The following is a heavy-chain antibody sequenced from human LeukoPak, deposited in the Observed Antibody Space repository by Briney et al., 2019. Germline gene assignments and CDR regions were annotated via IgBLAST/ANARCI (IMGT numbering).Heavy chain of an antibody. CDR1: GGTFSSYA. CDR3: ARDSGVVPAAIGSYYYYMDV. J-gene: IGHJ6*03. D-gene: IGHD2-2*01. CDR2: IIPIFGTA. V-gene: IGHV1-69*01. Sequence: PGSSVKVSCKASGGTFSSYAISWVRQAPGQGLEWMGGIIPIFGTANYAQKFQGRVTITVGESTSTAYMELSSLRSEDTAVYYCARDSGVVPAAIGSYYYYMDVWGKGTTVTVSS.